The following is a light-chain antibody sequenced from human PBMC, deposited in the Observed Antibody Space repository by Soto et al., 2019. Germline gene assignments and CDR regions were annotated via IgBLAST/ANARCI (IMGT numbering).Light chain of an antibody. CDR1: QSISNW. J-gene: IGKJ1*01. Sequence: DIQMTQSPSTLSASVGDRVTITCRASQSISNWLAWYQQKPGKAPKLLIYDASTLQSGVPSRFSGSGSATEFTLTISSLQAEDVASYYCQQYSTYSWTFGKGTKVDIK. CDR3: QQYSTYSWT. V-gene: IGKV1-5*01. CDR2: DAS.